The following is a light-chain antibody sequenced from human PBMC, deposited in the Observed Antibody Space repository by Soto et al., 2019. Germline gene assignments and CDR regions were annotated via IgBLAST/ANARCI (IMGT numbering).Light chain of an antibody. CDR1: QSVLYSSNNKNY. J-gene: IGKJ3*01. CDR2: WAS. Sequence: DIVMTQSPDSLAVSLGERATINCKSSQSVLYSSNNKNYLAWYQQKPGQPPKLLIYWASTRESGVPDRFSGSGSGTDFTLAISRLQAEDVAVYYCQQYYSPPPLFGPGTKVDIK. CDR3: QQYYSPPPL. V-gene: IGKV4-1*01.